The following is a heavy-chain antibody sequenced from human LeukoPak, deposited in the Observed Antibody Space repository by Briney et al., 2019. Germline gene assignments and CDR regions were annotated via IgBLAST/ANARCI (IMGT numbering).Heavy chain of an antibody. CDR2: ISAYNGNT. Sequence: GASVKVSCKASGYTFTGYYMHWVRQAPGQGLEWMGWISAYNGNTNYAQKLQGRVTMTTDTSTSTAYMELRSLRSDDTAVYYCARELRHSSSSKSNPGLDYWGQGTLVTVSS. CDR1: GYTFTGYY. J-gene: IGHJ4*02. CDR3: ARELRHSSSSKSNPGLDY. D-gene: IGHD6-6*01. V-gene: IGHV1-18*04.